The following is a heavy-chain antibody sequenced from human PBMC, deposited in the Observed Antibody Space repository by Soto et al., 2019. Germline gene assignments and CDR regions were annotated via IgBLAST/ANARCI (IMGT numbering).Heavy chain of an antibody. J-gene: IGHJ4*02. CDR3: ARGAVAAAGIPTYYFDY. CDR1: GFTFSSYS. V-gene: IGHV3-21*01. Sequence: EVQLVESGGGLVKPGGSVRLSCAGSGFTFSSYSMSWVRQAPGKGLEWVSSISSSSTYISYADSVKGRFTISRDNAKNSLFLQVNSLRAEDTAMYYCARGAVAAAGIPTYYFDYWGQGTLVTVSS. CDR2: ISSSSTYI. D-gene: IGHD6-13*01.